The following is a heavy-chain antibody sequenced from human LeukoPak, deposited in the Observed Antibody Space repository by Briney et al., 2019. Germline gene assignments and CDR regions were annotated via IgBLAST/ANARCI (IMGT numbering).Heavy chain of an antibody. D-gene: IGHD6-13*01. J-gene: IGHJ5*02. CDR1: GYTFTSYG. Sequence: ASVKVSCKASGYTFTSYGISWVRQAPGQGLEWMGWISAYNGNTNYAQKFQGRVTITRDTSASTAYMELSSLRSEDTAVYYCAREGSSSWYWGHRLRGMPFDPWGQGTLVTVSS. CDR3: AREGSSSWYWGHRLRGMPFDP. V-gene: IGHV1-18*01. CDR2: ISAYNGNT.